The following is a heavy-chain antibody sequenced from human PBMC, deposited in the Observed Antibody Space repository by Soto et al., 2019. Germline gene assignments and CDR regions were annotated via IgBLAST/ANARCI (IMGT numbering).Heavy chain of an antibody. D-gene: IGHD3-10*01. CDR3: AKELVLYFGEHLYFAS. J-gene: IGHJ4*02. V-gene: IGHV3-30*18. CDR2: ISYEGSNK. Sequence: QVQLVESGGGVVQPGTSLRLSCVASGFTFSNYGMHWVRQAPGKGLEWVAVISYEGSNKYSADSVEGRFTIARDNSKNTLYLQINSLIAEDMAIYYCAKELVLYFGEHLYFASWGQGTLVTVSS. CDR1: GFTFSNYG.